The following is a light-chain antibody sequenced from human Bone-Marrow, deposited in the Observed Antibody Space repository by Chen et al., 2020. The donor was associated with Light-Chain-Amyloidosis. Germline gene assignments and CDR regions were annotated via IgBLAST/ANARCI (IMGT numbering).Light chain of an antibody. Sequence: IVMTPSPATLSVSPGERATLSGRAIQPVGDNLAWYQQKPGHPPTLLIHDASNTATGPAGRFTGSGSGSEFALTSTSLQAEDIVLYLCEQYYDWPLSYGGGSRVQI. CDR2: DAS. J-gene: IGKJ4*01. CDR1: QPVGDN. V-gene: IGKV3-15*01. CDR3: EQYYDWPLS.